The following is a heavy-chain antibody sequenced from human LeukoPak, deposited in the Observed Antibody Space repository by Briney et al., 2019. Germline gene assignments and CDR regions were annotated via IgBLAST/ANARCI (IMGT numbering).Heavy chain of an antibody. D-gene: IGHD2-2*01. J-gene: IGHJ6*02. CDR2: ISSSSSYI. V-gene: IGHV3-21*01. Sequence: PGGSLRLSCAASGFTFSSYSMNWVRQAPGKGLEWVLSISSSSSYIYYADSVKGRFTISRDNAKNSLYLQMNSLRAEDTAVYYCARYTVVPAAMLGADYYYYGMDVWGQGTTVTVSS. CDR1: GFTFSSYS. CDR3: ARYTVVPAAMLGADYYYYGMDV.